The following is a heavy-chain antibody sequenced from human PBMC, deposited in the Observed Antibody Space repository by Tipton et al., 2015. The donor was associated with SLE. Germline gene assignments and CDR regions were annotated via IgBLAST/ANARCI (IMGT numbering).Heavy chain of an antibody. J-gene: IGHJ4*02. CDR3: ARYIVVVRYFDY. CDR2: INFSGTT. V-gene: IGHV4-34*01. Sequence: LRLSCAVYGGSFSGYFWSWIRQPPGKGLEWIGEINFSGTTYYTPSLKSRVTISVDTSKNQFSLRLTSVTAADTAVYYCARYIVVVRYFDYWGQGTLVTVSS. CDR1: GGSFSGYF. D-gene: IGHD2-21*01.